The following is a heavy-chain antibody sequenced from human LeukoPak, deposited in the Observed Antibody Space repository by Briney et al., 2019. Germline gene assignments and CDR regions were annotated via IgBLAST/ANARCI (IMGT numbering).Heavy chain of an antibody. CDR2: INPNSGGT. CDR3: ARDRPLDADDYYGFYYFDY. D-gene: IGHD3-10*01. V-gene: IGHV1-2*02. J-gene: IGHJ4*02. Sequence: VASVKVSCKASGYTFTSYGISWVRQAPGQGLEWMGWINPNSGGTNHAQKFQGRVTMTRDTSISTAYMELSRLRSDDTAVYYCARDRPLDADDYYGFYYFDYWGQGTLVTVSS. CDR1: GYTFTSYG.